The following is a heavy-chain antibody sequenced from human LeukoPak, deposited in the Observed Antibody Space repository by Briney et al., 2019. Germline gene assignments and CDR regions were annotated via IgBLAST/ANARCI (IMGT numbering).Heavy chain of an antibody. CDR3: ARATLYDSSGYYSPFDY. CDR2: IIPILGIA. Sequence: ASVKVSCKASGGTFSSYAISWVRQAPRQGLEWMGRIIPILGIANYAQKFQGRVTITADKSTSAAYMELSSLRSEDTAVYYCARATLYDSSGYYSPFDYWGQGTLVTVSS. CDR1: GGTFSSYA. J-gene: IGHJ4*02. D-gene: IGHD3-22*01. V-gene: IGHV1-69*04.